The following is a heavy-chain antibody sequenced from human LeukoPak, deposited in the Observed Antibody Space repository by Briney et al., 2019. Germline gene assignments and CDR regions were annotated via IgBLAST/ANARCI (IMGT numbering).Heavy chain of an antibody. J-gene: IGHJ4*02. CDR3: ARDRDGYNIIDY. CDR2: IYPADSDT. V-gene: IGHV5-51*01. D-gene: IGHD5-24*01. Sequence: GESLKISCKGSEDSFTHYWIGWVRQMPGKGLEWMGAIYPADSDTRYSPSFRGQVTISADKSISTAYQQWSSLKASDTAKYYCARDRDGYNIIDYWGQGTLVTVSS. CDR1: EDSFTHYW.